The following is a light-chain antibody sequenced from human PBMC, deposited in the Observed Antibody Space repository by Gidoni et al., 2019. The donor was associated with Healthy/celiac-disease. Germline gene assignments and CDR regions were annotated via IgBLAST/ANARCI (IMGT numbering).Light chain of an antibody. CDR3: QQYNSYSRT. CDR2: KAS. CDR1: QSISSW. J-gene: IGKJ1*01. V-gene: IGKV1-5*03. Sequence: DLQMTQYPSTLSASVVDRVTITCRASQSISSWLAWYQQKPGKAPKPLIYKASSLERGVPSRFSGSGSGTEFTLTISSLQPDDFATYYCQQYNSYSRTFXXXTKVEIK.